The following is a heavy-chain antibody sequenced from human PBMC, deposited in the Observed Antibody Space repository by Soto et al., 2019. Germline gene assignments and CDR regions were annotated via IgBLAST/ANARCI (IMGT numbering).Heavy chain of an antibody. CDR1: GFTFSSYG. J-gene: IGHJ6*02. V-gene: IGHV3-30*18. D-gene: IGHD3-9*01. CDR3: AKEVGTIFYYYGMDL. CDR2: ISYDGSNK. Sequence: GGSLRLSCAASGFTFSSYGMHWVRQAPGKGLGWVAVISYDGSNKYYADSVKGRFTISRDNSKNTLYLQMNSLRAEDTAVYYCAKEVGTIFYYYGMDLWGQGTKVTVSS.